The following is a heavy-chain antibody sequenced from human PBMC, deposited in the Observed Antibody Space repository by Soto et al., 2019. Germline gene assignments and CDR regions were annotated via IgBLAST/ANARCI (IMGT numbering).Heavy chain of an antibody. CDR2: INHSGSA. CDR1: GESFSGYI. CDR3: ARGLITGSHYSGGWYYFDS. Sequence: QVQLQQSGAGLLKPSETLSLTCAVYGESFSGYIWTWIRQTPGKGLHWIGQINHSGSAYYNPSLKSRVTISVHTSNSQFSLELSSVTAADTAVYYCARGLITGSHYSGGWYYFDSWGQGTQVTVSS. J-gene: IGHJ4*02. D-gene: IGHD6-19*01. V-gene: IGHV4-34*01.